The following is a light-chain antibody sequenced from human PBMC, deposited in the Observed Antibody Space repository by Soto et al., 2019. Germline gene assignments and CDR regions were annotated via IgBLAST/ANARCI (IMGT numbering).Light chain of an antibody. V-gene: IGLV2-8*01. CDR1: SSDVGYYDY. CDR2: EVT. J-gene: IGLJ1*01. CDR3: SSYAGSNNFV. Sequence: QSALTQPPSAYGFPGQSVTISCTGTSSDVGYYDYVSWYQQHPGKAPKLVIYEVTKRPSGVPDRVSDSKSGNTASLTVSGLRAEDEADYYCSSYAGSNNFVFGSGTKLTVL.